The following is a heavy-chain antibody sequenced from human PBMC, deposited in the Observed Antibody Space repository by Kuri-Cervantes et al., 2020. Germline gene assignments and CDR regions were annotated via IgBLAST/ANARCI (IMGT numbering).Heavy chain of an antibody. V-gene: IGHV1-18*01. Sequence: ASVQVSCKAAGYTFTSYGISWVRQAPGQGLEWMGWISAYNGNTNYAQKLQGRVTMTTDTSTSKAYMELRSLRSDDTAVYYCARYYYDSSGPRGDAFDIWGQGTMVTVSS. CDR3: ARYYYDSSGPRGDAFDI. CDR1: GYTFTSYG. D-gene: IGHD3-22*01. CDR2: ISAYNGNT. J-gene: IGHJ3*02.